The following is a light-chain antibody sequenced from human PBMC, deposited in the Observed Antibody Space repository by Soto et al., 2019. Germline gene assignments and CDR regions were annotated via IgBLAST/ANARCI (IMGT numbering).Light chain of an antibody. CDR3: QQFGISPPVT. CDR2: GAS. J-gene: IGKJ4*01. CDR1: QTVRSTY. Sequence: EIVLTQSPGTLSLSPGETATLSCRARQTVRSTYLAWYQQKPGQAPRLLIYGASTRATGIPDRFSGSGSGTDFTLTISRLEPEDFAVYYCQQFGISPPVTFGGGTKVE. V-gene: IGKV3-20*01.